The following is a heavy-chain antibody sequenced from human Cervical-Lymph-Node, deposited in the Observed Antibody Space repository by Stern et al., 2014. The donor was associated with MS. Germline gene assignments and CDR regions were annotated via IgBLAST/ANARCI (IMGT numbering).Heavy chain of an antibody. V-gene: IGHV5-51*03. D-gene: IGHD5-18*01. CDR3: ARPGDDTAKYGLDV. J-gene: IGHJ6*02. CDR2: IYPGDSCT. Sequence: VHLVESGAEVKKPGESLKISCKGSGYSFATYWIGWVRQMPGKGLEWLGSIYPGDSCTRYSPSFQGQVTISADKSISTAYLHWSSLKASDTAMYYCARPGDDTAKYGLDVWGQGTTVTVSS. CDR1: GYSFATYW.